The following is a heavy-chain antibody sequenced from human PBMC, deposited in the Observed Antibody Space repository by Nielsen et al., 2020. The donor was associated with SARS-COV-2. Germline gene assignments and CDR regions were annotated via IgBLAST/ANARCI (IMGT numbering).Heavy chain of an antibody. Sequence: GESLKISCAASGFTFSSYWMSWVRQAPGKGLEWVANIKQDGSEKYYVDSVKGRFTISRDNAKNSLYLQMNSLRAEDTAVYYCARAPYYDFWRDRGDAFDIWGQGTMVTVSS. CDR2: IKQDGSEK. J-gene: IGHJ3*02. D-gene: IGHD3-3*01. CDR3: ARAPYYDFWRDRGDAFDI. CDR1: GFTFSSYW. V-gene: IGHV3-7*03.